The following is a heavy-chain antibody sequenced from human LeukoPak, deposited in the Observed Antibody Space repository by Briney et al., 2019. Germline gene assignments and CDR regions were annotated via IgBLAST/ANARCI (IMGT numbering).Heavy chain of an antibody. CDR2: IYYSGST. CDR1: GGSISSGDYY. Sequence: PSETLSLTCTVSGGSISSGDYYWSWIRQPPGKGLEWIVYIYYSGSTYYNPSLKSRVTLSVDTSKNQFSLKLSSVTAADTAVYYCANAASGGGGLDDFDIWGEGTMVTVSS. J-gene: IGHJ3*02. V-gene: IGHV4-30-4*08. D-gene: IGHD3-16*01. CDR3: ANAASGGGGLDDFDI.